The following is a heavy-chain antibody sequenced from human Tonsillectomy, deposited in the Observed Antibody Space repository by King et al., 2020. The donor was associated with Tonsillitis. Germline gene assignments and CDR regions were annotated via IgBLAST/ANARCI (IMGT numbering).Heavy chain of an antibody. Sequence: TLKESGPTLVKPTQTLTLTCTFSGFSLSTSGVGVGWIRQPPGKALEWLALIYWTDDKRYSPSLKTRLTITKDTSKNQVVLTMTNMDPLDTATYYCARLTIMMRFGGAQPFDYWGQGTPVTASS. D-gene: IGHD3-16*01. V-gene: IGHV2-5*01. CDR1: GFSLSTSGVG. CDR3: ARLTIMMRFGGAQPFDY. CDR2: IYWTDDK. J-gene: IGHJ4*02.